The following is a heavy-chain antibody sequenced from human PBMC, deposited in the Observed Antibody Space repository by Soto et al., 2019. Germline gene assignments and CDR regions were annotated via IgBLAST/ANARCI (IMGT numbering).Heavy chain of an antibody. J-gene: IGHJ4*02. CDR1: GFTFSSYG. D-gene: IGHD6-19*01. CDR3: ARDRAVAGIFDY. CDR2: IWYDGSNK. Sequence: PGGSLRLSCAASGFTFSSYGMHWVRQAPGKGLEWVAVIWYDGSNKYYADSVKGRFTISRDNSKNTLYLQMNSLRAEDTAVYYCARDRAVAGIFDYWGQGTLVTVSS. V-gene: IGHV3-33*01.